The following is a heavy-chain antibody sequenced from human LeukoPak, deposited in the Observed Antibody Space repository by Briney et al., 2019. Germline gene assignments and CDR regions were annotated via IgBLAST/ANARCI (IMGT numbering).Heavy chain of an antibody. V-gene: IGHV3-30*04. CDR2: ISYDGSNK. Sequence: GGSLRLSCAASGFTFSSYAMPWVRQAPGKGLEWVAVISYDGSNKYYADSVKGRFTISRDNSKSTLYLQMNSLRAEDTAVYYCARDPARDGYNGPDYWGQGTLVTVSS. CDR1: GFTFSSYA. D-gene: IGHD5-24*01. CDR3: ARDPARDGYNGPDY. J-gene: IGHJ4*02.